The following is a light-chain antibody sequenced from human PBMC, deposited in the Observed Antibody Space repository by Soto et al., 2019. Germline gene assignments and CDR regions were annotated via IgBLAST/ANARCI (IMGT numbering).Light chain of an antibody. CDR2: GAS. CDR3: QQYNNWPRT. J-gene: IGKJ1*01. CDR1: QSVSSN. V-gene: IGKV3-15*01. Sequence: EIVMTQSPATLSVSPGERATLSCRASQSVSSNLAWYQQKSVQAPRLLIYGASTRATVIPARFSGSGSGTEFTLTISSLQSEDFAVYYCQQYNNWPRTFGQGTKVDIK.